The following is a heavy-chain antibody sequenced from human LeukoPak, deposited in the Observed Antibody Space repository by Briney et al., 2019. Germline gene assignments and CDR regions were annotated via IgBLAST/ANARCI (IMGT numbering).Heavy chain of an antibody. V-gene: IGHV3-30*18. Sequence: PGGSLRLSCAASGFTFSSYGMHWVRQAPGKGLEWVAVISYDGSNKYLADSVKGRFTISRDNSKNTLYLQMNSLRAEDTAVYYCAKAVGTYDSSGYLTLSDYWGQGTLVTVSS. CDR2: ISYDGSNK. CDR1: GFTFSSYG. J-gene: IGHJ4*02. CDR3: AKAVGTYDSSGYLTLSDY. D-gene: IGHD3-22*01.